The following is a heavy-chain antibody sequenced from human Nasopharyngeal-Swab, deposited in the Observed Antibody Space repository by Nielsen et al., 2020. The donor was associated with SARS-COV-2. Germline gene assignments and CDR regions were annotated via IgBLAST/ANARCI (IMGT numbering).Heavy chain of an antibody. D-gene: IGHD5-24*01. CDR2: IYRGDSDT. CDR1: GYSFTSYW. J-gene: IGHJ6*02. Sequence: GESLKISCKASGYSFTSYWIGWVRQTPGKGLEWMRIIYRGDSDTSYTASFQGQVTISADKSISTAYLQWSSLKASDTAMYYCARYQGRDVYNYDYYYSMDVWGQGTPVTVSS. V-gene: IGHV5-51*01. CDR3: ARYQGRDVYNYDYYYSMDV.